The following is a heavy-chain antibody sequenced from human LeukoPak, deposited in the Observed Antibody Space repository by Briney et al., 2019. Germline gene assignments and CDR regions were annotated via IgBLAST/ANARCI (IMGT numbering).Heavy chain of an antibody. V-gene: IGHV4-38-2*02. D-gene: IGHD6-13*01. CDR1: GYSIGSGYY. CDR3: ARRGSSWNWFDP. Sequence: SETLSLTCTVSGYSIGSGYYWAWIRQPPGKGLEWIGSIYPSGSTYYNPSLKSRVTISVDTSKNQFSVKLSSVTAADTAVYYCARRGSSWNWFDPWGQGTLVTVSS. J-gene: IGHJ5*02. CDR2: IYPSGST.